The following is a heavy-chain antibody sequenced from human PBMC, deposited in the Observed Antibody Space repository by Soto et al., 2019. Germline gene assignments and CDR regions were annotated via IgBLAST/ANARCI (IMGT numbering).Heavy chain of an antibody. CDR2: ISSSSSTI. V-gene: IGHV3-48*02. D-gene: IGHD3-10*01. J-gene: IGHJ4*02. Sequence: EVQLVESGGGLVQPGGSLRLSCAASGFTFSSYSMNWVRQAPGKGLEWVSYISSSSSTIYYADSVKGRFTISRDNAKNSLYLQMNRLRDEDTAVYYCARGLWFGELYGDYWGQGTLVTVSS. CDR3: ARGLWFGELYGDY. CDR1: GFTFSSYS.